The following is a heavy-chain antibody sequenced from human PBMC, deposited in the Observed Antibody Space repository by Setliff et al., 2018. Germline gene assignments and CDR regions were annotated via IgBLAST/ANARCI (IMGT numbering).Heavy chain of an antibody. CDR3: ARARDGIDFDYFDY. CDR2: IHHSGET. Sequence: SETLSLTCTVSGDSIRRGDYWSWIRQHPGKGLEWIGYIHHSGETFYNPSLRSRAIISVDTSKNQFSLKVTSLIAADTAVYYCARARDGIDFDYFDYWGRGTPVTVSS. V-gene: IGHV4-31*03. CDR1: GDSIRRGDY. J-gene: IGHJ4*02.